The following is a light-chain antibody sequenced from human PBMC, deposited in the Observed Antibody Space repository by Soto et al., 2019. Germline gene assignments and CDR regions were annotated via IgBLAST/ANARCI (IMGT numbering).Light chain of an antibody. Sequence: EIVLTQSPGTLSLSPGERATLSCRTSHRVSSDFLAWYQQKAGQAPRLLIYGPSNRATGVPDRFIGGGPGTDFTLTISRLEPEDFAVYYCQQFGSAPRTFGQGTKVDIK. CDR3: QQFGSAPRT. CDR2: GPS. J-gene: IGKJ1*01. V-gene: IGKV3-20*01. CDR1: HRVSSDF.